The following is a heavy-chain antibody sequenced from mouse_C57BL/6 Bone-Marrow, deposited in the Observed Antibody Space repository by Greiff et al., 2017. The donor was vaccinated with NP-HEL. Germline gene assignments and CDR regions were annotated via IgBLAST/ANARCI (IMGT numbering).Heavy chain of an antibody. V-gene: IGHV14-4*01. J-gene: IGHJ4*01. Sequence: EVQLQQSGAELVRPGASVKLSCTASGFNIKDDYMHWVKQRPEQGLEWIGWIDPENGDTEYASKFQGKAPITADTSSNTAYLQLSSLTSEDTAVYYCTSFITTVVAPYYYAMDYWGQGTSVTVSS. CDR1: GFNIKDDY. CDR2: IDPENGDT. CDR3: TSFITTVVAPYYYAMDY. D-gene: IGHD1-1*01.